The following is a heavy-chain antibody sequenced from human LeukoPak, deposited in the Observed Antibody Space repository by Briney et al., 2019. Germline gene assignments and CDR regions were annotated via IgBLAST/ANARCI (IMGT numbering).Heavy chain of an antibody. V-gene: IGHV1-8*01. D-gene: IGHD4-23*01. CDR3: ARSHPDYGGEFDY. CDR2: MNPNSGNT. Sequence: ASVTVSCKASGYTFTSYDINWVRQATGQGLEWMGWMNPNSGNTGYAQKFQGRVTMTRNTSISTAYMELSSLRSEDTAVYYCARSHPDYGGEFDYWGQGTLVTVSS. CDR1: GYTFTSYD. J-gene: IGHJ4*02.